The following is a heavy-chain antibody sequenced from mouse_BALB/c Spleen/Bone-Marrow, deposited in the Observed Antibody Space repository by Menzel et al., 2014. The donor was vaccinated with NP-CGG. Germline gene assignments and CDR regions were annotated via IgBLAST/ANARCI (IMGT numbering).Heavy chain of an antibody. J-gene: IGHJ3*01. CDR3: ARSDHERFVY. Sequence: VQLQQSAAELARPGASVKMSCKASGYTFTRYTMHWAKQRPGQGLEWIGYINPSSGYTDYNQKFRDKTTLTADESSSTAYSQLSSLTSEESSVYYCARSDHERFVYWGQGTLVTVS. V-gene: IGHV1-4*02. CDR1: GYTFTRYT. CDR2: INPSSGYT.